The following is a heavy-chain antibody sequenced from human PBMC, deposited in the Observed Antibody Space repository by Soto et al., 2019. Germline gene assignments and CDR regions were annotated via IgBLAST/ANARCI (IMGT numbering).Heavy chain of an antibody. CDR1: GGSISSSSYY. V-gene: IGHV4-39*01. Sequence: QLQLQESGPGLVKPSETLSLTCTVSGGSISSSSYYWGWIRQPPGKGLEWIGSIYYSGSTYYNPSLKSRVTISVDTSKNQFSLKLSSVTAADTAVYYCARHSVVAANFDYWGQGTLVTVSS. CDR2: IYYSGST. J-gene: IGHJ4*02. CDR3: ARHSVVAANFDY. D-gene: IGHD2-15*01.